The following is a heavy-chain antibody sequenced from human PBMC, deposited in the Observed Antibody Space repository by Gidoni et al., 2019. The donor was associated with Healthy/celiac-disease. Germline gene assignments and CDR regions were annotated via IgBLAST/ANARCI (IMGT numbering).Heavy chain of an antibody. CDR3: ARDSRIAAARSAGNWFDP. D-gene: IGHD6-13*01. Sequence: QVQLVQSGAEVKKPGASVQVSCKASGYTFTSSYMHWVRQAPGQGLEWMGIINPSGGSTSYAQKFQGRVTMTRDTSTSTVYMELSSLRSEDTAVYYCARDSRIAAARSAGNWFDPWGQGTLVTVSS. J-gene: IGHJ5*02. V-gene: IGHV1-46*03. CDR1: GYTFTSSY. CDR2: INPSGGST.